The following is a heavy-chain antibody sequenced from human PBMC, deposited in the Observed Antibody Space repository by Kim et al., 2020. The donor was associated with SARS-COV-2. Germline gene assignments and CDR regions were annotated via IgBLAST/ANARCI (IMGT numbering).Heavy chain of an antibody. J-gene: IGHJ5*02. Sequence: SETLSLTCTVSGGSISSYYWSWIRQPPGKGLEWIGYIYYSGSTNYNPSLKSRVTISVDTSKNQFSLKLSSVTAADTAVYYCAREGLAARPLDPWGQGTLVTVSS. D-gene: IGHD6-6*01. CDR1: GGSISSYY. CDR3: AREGLAARPLDP. CDR2: IYYSGST. V-gene: IGHV4-59*01.